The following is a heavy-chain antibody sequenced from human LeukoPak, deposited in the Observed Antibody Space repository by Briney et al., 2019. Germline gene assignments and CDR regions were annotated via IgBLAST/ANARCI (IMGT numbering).Heavy chain of an antibody. CDR2: IYMSEST. V-gene: IGHV4-4*09. CDR3: ARLRYYGSGSYGYMDV. CDR1: GGSISSYY. J-gene: IGHJ6*03. D-gene: IGHD3-10*01. Sequence: SETLFLTCTVSGGSISSYYWSWIRQPQGKGLEWIGYIYMSESTNSNPSLKSRVAISVDTYKNQFSLRLSSVTAADTAVYYCARLRYYGSGSYGYMDVWGKGTTVTVSS.